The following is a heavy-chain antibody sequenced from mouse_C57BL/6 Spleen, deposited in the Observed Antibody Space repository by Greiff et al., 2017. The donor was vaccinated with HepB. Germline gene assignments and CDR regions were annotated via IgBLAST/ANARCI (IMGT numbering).Heavy chain of an antibody. J-gene: IGHJ4*01. Sequence: QVPLQPSGAELARPGASVKLSCQASGSTFTSYGISWVKQRTGQGLEWIGESYPRSGNTYYNEKFKGKATLTADKSSSTAYMELRSLTSEDSAVYFCARESILRENAMDYWGQGTSVTVSS. V-gene: IGHV1-81*01. CDR2: SYPRSGNT. CDR1: GSTFTSYG. CDR3: ARESILRENAMDY. D-gene: IGHD1-1*01.